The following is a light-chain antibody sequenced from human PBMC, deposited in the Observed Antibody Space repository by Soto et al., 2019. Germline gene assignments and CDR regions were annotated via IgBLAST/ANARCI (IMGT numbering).Light chain of an antibody. CDR1: GSNIGPNY. V-gene: IGLV1-47*02. CDR3: AAWDDSLSGRV. CDR2: NND. J-gene: IGLJ3*02. Sequence: QAVVTQPPSASGTPGQRVTMSCSGSGSNIGPNYVYWFQQFPGTAPKLLIYNNDQRPSGVPDRFSGSKSGTSASLDISGLRSEDEADYCCAAWDDSLSGRVFGGGTKLTVL.